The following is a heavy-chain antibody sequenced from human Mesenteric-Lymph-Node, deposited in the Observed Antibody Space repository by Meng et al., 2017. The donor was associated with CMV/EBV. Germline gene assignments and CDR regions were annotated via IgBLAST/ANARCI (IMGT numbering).Heavy chain of an antibody. Sequence: SETLSLTCAVYGGSFSSYYWSWIRQPPGKGLEWIGEINHSGSTNYNPSLKSRVTISVDTSKNQFSLKLSSVTAADTAVYYCARVGARASYYYYYGMDVWGQGTTVTVSS. CDR1: GGSFSSYY. CDR3: ARVGARASYYYYYGMDV. CDR2: INHSGST. V-gene: IGHV4-34*01. J-gene: IGHJ6*02. D-gene: IGHD3-10*01.